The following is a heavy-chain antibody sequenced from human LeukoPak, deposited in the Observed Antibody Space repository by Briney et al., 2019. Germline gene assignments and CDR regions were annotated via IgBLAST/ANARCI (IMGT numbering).Heavy chain of an antibody. Sequence: ASVKVSCKVSGYTLSDLSMHWVRQAPGKGLEWMASFDPQDGERVYAQKFQGRVTMTRDTSTSTVYMELSSLRSEDTAVYYCARGGGDYWGQGTLVTVSS. V-gene: IGHV1-24*01. CDR1: GYTLSDLS. CDR3: ARGGGDY. J-gene: IGHJ4*02. CDR2: FDPQDGER. D-gene: IGHD2-15*01.